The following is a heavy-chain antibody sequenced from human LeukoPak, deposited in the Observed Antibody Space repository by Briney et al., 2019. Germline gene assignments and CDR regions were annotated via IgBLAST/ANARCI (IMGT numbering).Heavy chain of an antibody. J-gene: IGHJ4*02. D-gene: IGHD1-26*01. CDR3: ASGSYSAFDY. CDR2: IIPIFGTA. V-gene: IGHV1-69*13. CDR1: GGTFSSYA. Sequence: GASVKVSCKASGGTFSSYAISWVRQAPGQGLEWMGGIIPIFGTANYAQKFQGRVPITADESTSTAYMELSSLRSEDTAVYYCASGSYSAFDYWGQGTLVTVSS.